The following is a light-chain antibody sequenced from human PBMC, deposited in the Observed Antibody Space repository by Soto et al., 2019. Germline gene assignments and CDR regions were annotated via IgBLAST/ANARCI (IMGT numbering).Light chain of an antibody. CDR2: GAS. CDR1: QGINNW. V-gene: IGKV1-12*01. Sequence: DSQMTQSPSSVAASVGDRVTISCRASQGINNWLAWYQQTPGKAPKLLIYGASSLKSGVPSRFSSGGAADFFTLIISRLQPEYAAYYCCQQANSLPLTFGGGTKVEIK. J-gene: IGKJ4*01. CDR3: QQANSLPLT.